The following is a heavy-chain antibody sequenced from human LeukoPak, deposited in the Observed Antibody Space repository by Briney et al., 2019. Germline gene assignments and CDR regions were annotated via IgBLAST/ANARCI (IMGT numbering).Heavy chain of an antibody. J-gene: IGHJ4*02. V-gene: IGHV4-39*01. CDR2: IYYSGST. CDR1: GGSISSSSYY. CDR3: ARGRRYYGSGSYYVPTPYFDY. D-gene: IGHD3-10*01. Sequence: SETLSLTCAVYGGSISSSSYYWGWIRQPPGKGLEWIGSIYYSGSTYYNPSLKSRVTKSVDTSKNQFSLKLSSVTAADTAVYYCARGRRYYGSGSYYVPTPYFDYWGQGTLVTVSS.